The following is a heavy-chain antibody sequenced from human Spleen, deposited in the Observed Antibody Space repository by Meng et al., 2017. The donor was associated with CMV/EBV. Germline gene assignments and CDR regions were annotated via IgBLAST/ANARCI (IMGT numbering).Heavy chain of an antibody. Sequence: ASVKVSCKASGYTFTSYGISWVRQAPGQGLEWMGWISAYNGNTNYAQKLQGRVTMTTDTSTSTAYMELRSLRSDDTAVYYCARDPHIVVVPAAYYYYYGMDVWCQGTTVTVSS. CDR1: GYTFTSYG. CDR3: ARDPHIVVVPAAYYYYYGMDV. V-gene: IGHV1-18*01. D-gene: IGHD2-2*01. CDR2: ISAYNGNT. J-gene: IGHJ6*02.